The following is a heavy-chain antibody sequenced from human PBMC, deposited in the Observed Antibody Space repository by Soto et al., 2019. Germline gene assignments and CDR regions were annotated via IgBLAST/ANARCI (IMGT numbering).Heavy chain of an antibody. CDR2: ISSSSSYI. CDR1: GFTFSSYS. D-gene: IGHD4-17*01. CDR3: ARDNARGDYSIDY. V-gene: IGHV3-21*01. Sequence: EVQLVESGGGLVKPGGSLRLSCAASGFTFSSYSMNWVHQAPGKGLEWVSSISSSSSYIYYADSVKGRFTISRDNAKNSLYLQTNSLRAEDTAVYYCARDNARGDYSIDYWGQGTLVTVSS. J-gene: IGHJ4*02.